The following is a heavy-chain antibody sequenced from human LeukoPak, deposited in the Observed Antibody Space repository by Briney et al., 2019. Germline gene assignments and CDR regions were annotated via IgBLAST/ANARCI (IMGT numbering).Heavy chain of an antibody. CDR1: GGSISTGDYY. J-gene: IGHJ4*02. CDR2: IYFSGST. CDR3: ARVNLSITMIRGVKKSYYFDY. Sequence: SETLSLTCTLSGGSISTGDYYWSWIRQSPGKGLDWIGYIYFSGSTYYNPSLKSRVSISIDTSKNQFSPKLSSVTAADTAVYYCARVNLSITMIRGVKKSYYFDYWGQGTLVTVSS. D-gene: IGHD3-10*01. V-gene: IGHV4-30-4*01.